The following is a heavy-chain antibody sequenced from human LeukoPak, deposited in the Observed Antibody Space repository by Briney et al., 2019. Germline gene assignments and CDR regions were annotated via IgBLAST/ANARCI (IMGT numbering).Heavy chain of an antibody. CDR1: GINFSNYW. V-gene: IGHV3-7*01. CDR2: IKQGGNEK. Sequence: GGSLRLSCATSGINFSNYWMSWVRQAPGKGLEWVANIKQGGNEKYYVDSVKGRFTISRDNAKNSLYLQMNSLRVEDTAVYYCARDGRPLDYWGPGTLVTVSS. D-gene: IGHD1-1*01. CDR3: ARDGRPLDY. J-gene: IGHJ4*02.